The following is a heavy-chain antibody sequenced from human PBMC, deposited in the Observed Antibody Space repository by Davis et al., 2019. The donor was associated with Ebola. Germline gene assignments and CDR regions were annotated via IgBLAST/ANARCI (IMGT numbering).Heavy chain of an antibody. CDR1: GFTFSNAW. CDR3: TTAGDYDFLGLDYYFDY. J-gene: IGHJ4*02. V-gene: IGHV3-15*01. Sequence: PGGSLRLSCAASGFTFSNAWMSWVRQAPGKGLEWVGRIRSKTDGGTTDYAAPVKGRFTISRDDSKNTLYLQMNSLKTEDTAVYYCTTAGDYDFLGLDYYFDYWGQGTLVTVSS. D-gene: IGHD3-3*01. CDR2: IRSKTDGGTT.